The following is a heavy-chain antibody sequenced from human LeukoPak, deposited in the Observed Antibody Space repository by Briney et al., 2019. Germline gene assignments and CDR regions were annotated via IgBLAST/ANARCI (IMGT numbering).Heavy chain of an antibody. V-gene: IGHV4-59*08. CDR2: LLYSGST. CDR3: ARTGRRGYFDF. J-gene: IGHJ2*01. Sequence: SETLSLTCNVSGASISDYYWSWVRQSPEKGLEWIASLLYSGSTHYNPSLRSRVAISVDTSNNQFSLKLTAVTTTDTAVYYCARTGRRGYFDFWGRGTLLTVSS. CDR1: GASISDYY. D-gene: IGHD1-14*01.